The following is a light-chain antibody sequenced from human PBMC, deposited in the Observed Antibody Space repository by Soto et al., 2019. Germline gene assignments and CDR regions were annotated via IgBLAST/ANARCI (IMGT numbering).Light chain of an antibody. J-gene: IGKJ4*01. Sequence: QLTQSPSSRSASVGDRVTITCRASQGISSYLAWYQQIPGKAPKLLIYAASTLQSGVPSRFSGSGSGTDFTLTISSLQPEDFATYYCQQVNSYPLTFGGGTKVEIK. CDR1: QGISSY. CDR2: AAS. V-gene: IGKV1-9*01. CDR3: QQVNSYPLT.